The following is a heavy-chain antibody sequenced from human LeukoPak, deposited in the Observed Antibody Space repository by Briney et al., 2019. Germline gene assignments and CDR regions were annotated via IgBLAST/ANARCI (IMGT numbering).Heavy chain of an antibody. CDR1: GYTFTGYY. CDR3: ARGHSSSLEYYYYGMDV. CDR2: INPNSGGT. V-gene: IGHV1-2*02. J-gene: IGHJ6*02. Sequence: GASVKVSCKASGYTFTGYYMHWVRQAPGQGLEWMGWINPNSGGTNYAQKFQGRVTMTRDTSISTAYMELSRLRSDDTAVYYCARGHSSSLEYYYYGMDVWGQGTTVTVSS. D-gene: IGHD6-13*01.